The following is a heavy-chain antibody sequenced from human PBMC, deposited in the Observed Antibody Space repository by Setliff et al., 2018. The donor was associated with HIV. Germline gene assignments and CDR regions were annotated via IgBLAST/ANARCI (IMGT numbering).Heavy chain of an antibody. CDR3: VRDDYGYNGKGFDY. CDR1: GGSISSSSYY. CDR2: LYYRGSA. D-gene: IGHD4-17*01. V-gene: IGHV4-39*02. J-gene: IGHJ4*02. Sequence: SETLSLTCTVSGGSISSSSYYWGRIRQPPGKGPEWIGSLYYRGSAYYNPSLKSRVTISIDTSNNQISLRLSSVTAADTAMYYCVRDDYGYNGKGFDYWGPGTLVTVSS.